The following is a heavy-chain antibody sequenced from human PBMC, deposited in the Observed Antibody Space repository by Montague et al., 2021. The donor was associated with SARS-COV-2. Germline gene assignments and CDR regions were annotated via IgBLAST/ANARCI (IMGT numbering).Heavy chain of an antibody. CDR1: GDSVSSNSAA. J-gene: IGHJ6*02. D-gene: IGHD4-11*01. V-gene: IGHV6-1*01. CDR2: TYYKSKWYN. CDR3: ARQFPVQGLRYSYYGMDV. Sequence: SAISGDSVSSNSAAWNWIRQSPSRGLEWLGRTYYKSKWYNDYAVSVKSRITINPDTSKNQFSLQLNSVTPEDAAVYYCARQFPVQGLRYSYYGMDVWGQGTTVTVSS.